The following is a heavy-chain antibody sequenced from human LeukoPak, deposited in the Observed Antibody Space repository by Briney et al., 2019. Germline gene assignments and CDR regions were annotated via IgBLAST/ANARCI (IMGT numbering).Heavy chain of an antibody. V-gene: IGHV3-30*03. CDR3: ARDRLTMVRGAPM. Sequence: GGSLRLSCAASGFTFSSYGMHWVRQAPGKGLEWVAVISYDGSNKYYADSVKGRFTISRDNSKNTLYLQMNSLRAEDTAVYYCARDRLTMVRGAPMWGQGTLVTVSS. CDR1: GFTFSSYG. D-gene: IGHD3-10*01. CDR2: ISYDGSNK. J-gene: IGHJ4*02.